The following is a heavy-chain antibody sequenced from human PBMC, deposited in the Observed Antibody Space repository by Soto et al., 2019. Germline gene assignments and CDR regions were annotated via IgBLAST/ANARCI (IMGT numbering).Heavy chain of an antibody. CDR3: ARDSRSGYYLDY. CDR1: GDSISSGGYS. J-gene: IGHJ4*02. Sequence: QLQLQESGSGLVKPSQTLSLTCAVSGDSISSGGYSWNWIRQPPGKGLEWIGYVYRSGGTAYNPSLKSRVTITVHSSNNQFSLKLSSVTAADAAVYYCARDSRSGYYLDYWGQGTLVTVSS. V-gene: IGHV4-30-2*01. D-gene: IGHD3-22*01. CDR2: VYRSGGT.